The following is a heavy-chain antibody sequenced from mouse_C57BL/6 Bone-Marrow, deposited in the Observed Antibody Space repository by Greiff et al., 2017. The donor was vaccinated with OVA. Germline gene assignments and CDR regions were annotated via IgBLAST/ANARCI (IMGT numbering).Heavy chain of an antibody. CDR1: GYTFTSYW. CDR3: ARRRGSPDYYAMDY. Sequence: QVQLQQPGAELVKPGASVKLSCKASGYTFTSYWMHWVKQRPGQGLEWIGMIHPNSGSTNYNEKFKSKATLTVDKSSSTAYMQLSSLTAEDSAVYYCARRRGSPDYYAMDYWGQGTSVTVSS. CDR2: IHPNSGST. J-gene: IGHJ4*01. V-gene: IGHV1-64*01. D-gene: IGHD1-1*01.